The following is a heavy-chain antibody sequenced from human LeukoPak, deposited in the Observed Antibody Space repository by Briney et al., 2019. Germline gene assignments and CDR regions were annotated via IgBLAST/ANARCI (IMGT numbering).Heavy chain of an antibody. J-gene: IGHJ6*02. CDR3: ARGRPLGGATYYYYYGMDV. Sequence: SQTLSLTCAISGDSVSSNSAAWNWIRQSPSRGLEWLGRTYYRSKWYNDYAVSVKSRITINPDTSKNQFSLKLTSVTAADTAVYYCARGRPLGGATYYYYYGMDVRGQGTTVTVSS. CDR2: TYYRSKWYN. CDR1: GDSVSSNSAA. V-gene: IGHV6-1*01. D-gene: IGHD1-26*01.